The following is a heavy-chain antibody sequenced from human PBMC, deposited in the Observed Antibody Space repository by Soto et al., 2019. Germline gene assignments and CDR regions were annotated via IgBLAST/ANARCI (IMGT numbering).Heavy chain of an antibody. CDR3: ATMVLGDFWSGYYSRRGYSYDY. J-gene: IGHJ4*02. CDR1: GYTLTELS. D-gene: IGHD3-3*01. CDR2: FDPEDGET. Sequence: QVQLVQSGAEVKKPGASVKVSCKVSGYTLTELSMHWVRQAPGKGLEWMGGFDPEDGETIYAQKFLARVTMTHDTSTDTPYMELSSLRSEDTALYYCATMVLGDFWSGYYSRRGYSYDYWGQGTLVTFSS. V-gene: IGHV1-24*01.